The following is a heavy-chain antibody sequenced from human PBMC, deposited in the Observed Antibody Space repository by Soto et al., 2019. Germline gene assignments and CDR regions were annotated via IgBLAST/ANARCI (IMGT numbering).Heavy chain of an antibody. V-gene: IGHV3-23*01. CDR2: SSGGGDTT. CDR3: AKGRGGSGSLTPRVDC. J-gene: IGHJ4*02. D-gene: IGHD3-10*01. CDR1: GFTFKNYA. Sequence: EVQLLESGGGLVQPGGSLRLSCAASGFTFKNYAMTWVRQAPGKGLAWVSASSGGGDTTSYADSVKGRFTVSRDGSKNTLYLQMSSLRAEDTALYYCAKGRGGSGSLTPRVDCWGQGTLVTVSS.